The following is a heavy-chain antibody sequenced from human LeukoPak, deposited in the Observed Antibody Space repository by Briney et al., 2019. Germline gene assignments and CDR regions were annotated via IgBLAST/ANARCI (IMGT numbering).Heavy chain of an antibody. CDR2: IIPLFGTQ. V-gene: IGHV1-69*13. CDR1: GGTFSFYT. J-gene: IGHJ4*02. CDR3: ARGPLVFIGYFEY. Sequence: SVTVSCKASGGTFSFYTLTWVRQAPGQGLEWMGGIIPLFGTQKVAQKFQGRVTITADESTSTAYMELSSLRSEDTAVYYCARGPLVFIGYFEYWGQGTQVTVSS. D-gene: IGHD3-9*01.